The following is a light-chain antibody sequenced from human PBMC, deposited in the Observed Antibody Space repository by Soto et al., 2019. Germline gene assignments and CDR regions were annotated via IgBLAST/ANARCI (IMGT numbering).Light chain of an antibody. V-gene: IGKV3-20*01. CDR3: QQYGSSSWT. Sequence: EIVLTQSPGTLSLSPGERATLSCRASQSVSSSYLAWYQQKPGQAPRLLIYGTSSRATAIPGRFSGSGSGTDFTLTISRLEPXDFAVYYCQQYGSSSWTFGQGTKVDIK. CDR1: QSVSSSY. J-gene: IGKJ1*01. CDR2: GTS.